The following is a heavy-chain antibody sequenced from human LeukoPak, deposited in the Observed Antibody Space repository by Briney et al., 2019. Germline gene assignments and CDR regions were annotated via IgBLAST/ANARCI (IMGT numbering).Heavy chain of an antibody. CDR3: AKDGGGSSRFYYYDMDV. CDR1: GFTFSSYA. J-gene: IGHJ6*02. V-gene: IGHV3-23*01. Sequence: GGSLRLSCAAPGFTFSSYAMTWVPRAPGKGLEWVSAISGSGGLTYYAYSVKDRFTLSIDNSKNTLNLHMNSLRAEDTAVYYCAKDGGGSSRFYYYDMDVWGQGTTVTVSS. CDR2: ISGSGGLT. D-gene: IGHD6-13*01.